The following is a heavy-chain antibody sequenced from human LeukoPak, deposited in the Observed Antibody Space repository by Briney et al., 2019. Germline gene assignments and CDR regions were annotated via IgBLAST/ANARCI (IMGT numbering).Heavy chain of an antibody. CDR3: ARDLAYSGSPYNWFDP. J-gene: IGHJ5*02. D-gene: IGHD1-26*01. CDR2: TYYRSKWYN. CDR1: GDSVSSNSAA. V-gene: IGHV6-1*01. Sequence: SQTLSLTCAISGDSVSSNSAAWNWIRQSPSRGLEWLGRTYYRSKWYNDYAVSVKSRITINPDTSKNQFSLQLNSVTPEDTAVYYCARDLAYSGSPYNWFDPWGQGTLVTVSS.